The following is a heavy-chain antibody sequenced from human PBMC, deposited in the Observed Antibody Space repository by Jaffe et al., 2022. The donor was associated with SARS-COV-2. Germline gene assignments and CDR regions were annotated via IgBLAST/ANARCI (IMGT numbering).Heavy chain of an antibody. CDR2: TSYDESNR. J-gene: IGHJ4*02. CDR3: ARDGDYCTSGSCYLDY. D-gene: IGHD2-2*01. Sequence: QVQLVESGGGVVQPGKSLRLSCAASGFAFSRYAMHWVRQSPGKGLEWVTLTSYDESNRQYADSVKGRFAISRDNVKNTLYLEMNSLTTEDTAVYYCARDGDYCTSGSCYLDYWGQGTPVTVSS. V-gene: IGHV3-30*09. CDR1: GFAFSRYA.